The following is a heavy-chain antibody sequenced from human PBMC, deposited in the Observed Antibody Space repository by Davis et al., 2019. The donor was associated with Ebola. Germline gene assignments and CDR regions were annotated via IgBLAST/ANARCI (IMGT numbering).Heavy chain of an antibody. CDR2: IFPGDSDT. Sequence: GESLKISCKASGYSFTRYWIGWVRQRPGKGLEWMGAIFPGDSDTIYNPSFEGQVTISVDRSISTAYLQWSSLKASDSAMYYCARQQSLYGSIDNWGQGTLVTVSS. J-gene: IGHJ4*02. CDR3: ARQQSLYGSIDN. V-gene: IGHV5-51*01. CDR1: GYSFTRYW. D-gene: IGHD6-13*01.